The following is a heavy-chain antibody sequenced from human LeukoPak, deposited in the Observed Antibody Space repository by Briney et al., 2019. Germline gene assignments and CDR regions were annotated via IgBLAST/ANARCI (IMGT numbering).Heavy chain of an antibody. V-gene: IGHV3-53*04. CDR1: GFTVSSNY. J-gene: IGHJ4*02. CDR2: IYSGGST. Sequence: GGSLRLSCAASGFTVSSNYMSWVRQAPGKGLEWVSVIYSGGSTYYADAVKGRFTISRHNSKNTLYLQMNSLRAEDTAVYYCATHSGYSSGWYYFDYWGQGTLVTVSS. CDR3: ATHSGYSSGWYYFDY. D-gene: IGHD6-19*01.